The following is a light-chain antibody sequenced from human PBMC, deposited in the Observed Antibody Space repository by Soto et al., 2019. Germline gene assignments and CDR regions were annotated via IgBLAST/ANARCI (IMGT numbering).Light chain of an antibody. V-gene: IGKV3-20*01. Sequence: EIVMTQSPVTLSVSPGERATLSCRASQSVGSNLAWYHQKPGQAPRLLIYGASSRATGIPDRFSGSGSGTDFTLTISRLEPEDFAVYYCQQYGSSRTFGQGTRLEIK. J-gene: IGKJ5*01. CDR1: QSVGSN. CDR2: GAS. CDR3: QQYGSSRT.